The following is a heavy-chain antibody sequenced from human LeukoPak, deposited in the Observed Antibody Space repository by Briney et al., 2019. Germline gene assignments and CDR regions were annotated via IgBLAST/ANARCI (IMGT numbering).Heavy chain of an antibody. J-gene: IGHJ4*02. V-gene: IGHV5-51*01. CDR2: IDPSDSET. CDR1: GYRFTSYW. Sequence: PGESLKISFKASGYRFTSYWIGWGRQMPGKGLEWMGIIDPSDSETRYTPSFQGQVTISVDKSLTTADLQWNSLKASDTAMYYCARQTAMGRSGDYWGQGTLVTVSS. CDR3: ARQTAMGRSGDY. D-gene: IGHD5-18*01.